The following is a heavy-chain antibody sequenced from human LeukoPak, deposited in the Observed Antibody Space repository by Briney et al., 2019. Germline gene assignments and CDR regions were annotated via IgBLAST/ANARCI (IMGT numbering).Heavy chain of an antibody. V-gene: IGHV3-23*01. J-gene: IGHJ6*03. D-gene: IGHD3-3*01. CDR1: GFTFSSYA. CDR3: AKAPGVVPATRYYYYMDV. Sequence: PGGSLRLSCAASGFTFSSYAVSWVRQAPGKGLEWGSAISGSGGSTYYADSVKGRFTISRDNSKNTLYLQMNSLRAEDTAVYYCAKAPGVVPATRYYYYMDVWGKGTTVTVSS. CDR2: ISGSGGST.